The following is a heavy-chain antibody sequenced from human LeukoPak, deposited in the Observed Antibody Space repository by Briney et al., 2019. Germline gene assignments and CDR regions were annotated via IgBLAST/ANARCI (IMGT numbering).Heavy chain of an antibody. Sequence: PGRSLGLSCAASGFTFSSYAMHWVRQAPGKGLEWVAVISYDGSNKYYADSVKGRFTISRDNSKNTLYLQMNSLRAEDTAVYYCAREWVQLWFDYWGQGTLVTVSS. V-gene: IGHV3-30*04. CDR3: AREWVQLWFDY. J-gene: IGHJ4*02. CDR1: GFTFSSYA. CDR2: ISYDGSNK. D-gene: IGHD5-18*01.